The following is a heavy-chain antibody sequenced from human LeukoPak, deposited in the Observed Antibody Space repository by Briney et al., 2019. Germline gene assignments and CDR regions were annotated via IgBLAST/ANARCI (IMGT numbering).Heavy chain of an antibody. CDR2: IYPGDSDT. D-gene: IGHD6-19*01. CDR3: ARVLKNRIAVAGLYGMDV. CDR1: GYSFTSYW. V-gene: IGHV5-51*01. Sequence: GESLKISCKGSGYSFTSYWIGWVRQMPGKGLEWMGIIYPGDSDTRYSPSFQGQVTISADKSNRTAYLQWSSLKTSDTAMYYCARVLKNRIAVAGLYGMDVWGQGTTVTVSS. J-gene: IGHJ6*02.